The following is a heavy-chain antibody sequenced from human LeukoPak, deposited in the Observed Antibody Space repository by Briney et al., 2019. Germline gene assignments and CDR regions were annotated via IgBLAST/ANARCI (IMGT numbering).Heavy chain of an antibody. D-gene: IGHD4-23*01. CDR3: ARLEAGNSFKPV. Sequence: GASVKVSCKASVGTFNDYAIHWVRQAPGQGLEWMGRIIPIFATPNYAQQFEGRVAITADRSATTAYMELTSLIFADTAFYYCARLEAGNSFKPVWGQGTLLTVSS. V-gene: IGHV1-69*06. CDR2: IIPIFATP. CDR1: VGTFNDYA. J-gene: IGHJ4*02.